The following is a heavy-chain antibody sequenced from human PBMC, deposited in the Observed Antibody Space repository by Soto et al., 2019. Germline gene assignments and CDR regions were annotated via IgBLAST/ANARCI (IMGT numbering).Heavy chain of an antibody. CDR2: TYYRSKWFS. Sequence: SQTLSLTCAISGDSVSTNLAAWNWIRQSPSRGLEWLGRTYYRSKWFSDYAVSVRGRMTINPDTSRNQFSLQLNSVTPDDTGVYYCARSWLAAPSYYYGLDFWGQGTTVTVSS. J-gene: IGHJ6*02. CDR1: GDSVSTNLAA. V-gene: IGHV6-1*01. CDR3: ARSWLAAPSYYYGLDF. D-gene: IGHD6-19*01.